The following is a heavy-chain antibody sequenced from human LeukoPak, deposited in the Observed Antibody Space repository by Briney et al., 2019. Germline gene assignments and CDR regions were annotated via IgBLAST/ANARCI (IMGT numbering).Heavy chain of an antibody. V-gene: IGHV5-51*01. D-gene: IGHD6-6*01. CDR2: IYPGDSDT. CDR3: ARRGGGSSSGLDY. Sequence: GESLKISCKGSGYNFTSYWIGWVGQMPGKGLEWMGIIYPGDSDTRYSPSFQGQVTISADKSVSTAYLQWSSLKASDTAMYYCARRGGGSSSGLDYWGQGTLVTVSS. J-gene: IGHJ4*02. CDR1: GYNFTSYW.